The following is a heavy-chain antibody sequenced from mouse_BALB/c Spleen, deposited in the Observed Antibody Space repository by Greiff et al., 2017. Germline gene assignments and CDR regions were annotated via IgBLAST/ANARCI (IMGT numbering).Heavy chain of an antibody. V-gene: IGHV5-17*02. CDR3: ATYGSNY. Sequence: EVQVVESGGGLVQPGGSRKLSCAASGFTFSSFGMHWVRQAPEKGLEWVAYISSGSSTIYYADTVKGRFTISRDNPKNTLFLQMTSLRSEDTAMYYCATYGSNYWGQGTTLTVSS. J-gene: IGHJ2*01. CDR1: GFTFSSFG. CDR2: ISSGSSTI. D-gene: IGHD1-1*01.